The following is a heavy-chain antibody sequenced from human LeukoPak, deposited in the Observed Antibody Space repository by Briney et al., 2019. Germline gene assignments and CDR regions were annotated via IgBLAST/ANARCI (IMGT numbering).Heavy chain of an antibody. V-gene: IGHV3-11*04. D-gene: IGHD3-10*01. J-gene: IGHJ4*02. CDR2: ISSSGSTI. Sequence: PGGSLRLSCAASGFTVSSNYMSWVRQAPGKGLEWVSYISSSGSTIYYADSVKGRFTISRDNAKNSLYLQMNSLRAEDTAVYYCARAHPTIYYGPGEYFDYWGQGTLVTVSS. CDR1: GFTVSSNY. CDR3: ARAHPTIYYGPGEYFDY.